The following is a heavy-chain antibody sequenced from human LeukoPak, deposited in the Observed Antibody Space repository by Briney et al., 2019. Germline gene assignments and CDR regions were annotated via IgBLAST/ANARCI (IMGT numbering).Heavy chain of an antibody. CDR3: ARTSGYYYGSGSYGFDY. Sequence: ASVKVSCKASGYTFTGYYKHWVRQAPGQGLEWMGWINPNSGGTSYAQKFQGGVTMTRDTSISTAYMELSRLRSDDTAVYYCARTSGYYYGSGSYGFDYWGQGTLVTVSS. CDR1: GYTFTGYY. CDR2: INPNSGGT. D-gene: IGHD3-10*01. J-gene: IGHJ4*02. V-gene: IGHV1-2*02.